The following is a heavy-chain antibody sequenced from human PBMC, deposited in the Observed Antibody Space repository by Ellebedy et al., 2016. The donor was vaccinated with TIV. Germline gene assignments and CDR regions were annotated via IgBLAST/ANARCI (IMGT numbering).Heavy chain of an antibody. CDR2: ISGSATSI. D-gene: IGHD6-19*01. CDR1: GFNFRSYA. J-gene: IGHJ4*02. Sequence: PGGSLRLSCAASGFNFRSYAMSWVRQAPGKGLEWVSGISGSATSIAYADSVRGRFTISSDSSKNTLYLQMNSLRVEDTAVYYCARDAARSGWISDYWGQGTLVTVSS. V-gene: IGHV3-23*01. CDR3: ARDAARSGWISDY.